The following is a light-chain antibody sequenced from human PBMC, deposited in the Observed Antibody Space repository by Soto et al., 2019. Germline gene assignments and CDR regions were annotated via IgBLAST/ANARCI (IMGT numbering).Light chain of an antibody. Sequence: DIQMTQSPSSLSASVGDRVTITCRASQSISSYLSWYQQKPGKAPKLLISAASSLQSGVPSRFSGSGSGTDFTFIISSLQPEDFATYYCQQSYNTPFTFGPGTKVDIK. CDR3: QQSYNTPFT. CDR2: AAS. J-gene: IGKJ3*01. CDR1: QSISSY. V-gene: IGKV1-39*01.